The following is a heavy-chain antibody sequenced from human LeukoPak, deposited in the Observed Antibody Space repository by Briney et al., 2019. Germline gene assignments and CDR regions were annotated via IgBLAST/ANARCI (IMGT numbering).Heavy chain of an antibody. CDR3: ARGWDYDFWSGFGY. CDR2: INPNSGGT. CDR1: GYTFTGYY. V-gene: IGHV1-2*02. Sequence: ASVKVSCKASGYTFTGYYMHWVRQAPGQGLEWMGWINPNSGGTNYAQRFQGRVTMTRDTSISTAYMELSRLRSDDTAVYYCARGWDYDFWSGFGYWGQGTLVTVSS. D-gene: IGHD3-3*01. J-gene: IGHJ4*02.